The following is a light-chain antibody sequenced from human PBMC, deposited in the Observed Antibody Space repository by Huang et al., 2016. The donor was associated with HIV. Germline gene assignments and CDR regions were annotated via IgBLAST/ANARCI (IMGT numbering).Light chain of an antibody. Sequence: QLTQSPSSLSASVGDRVTITCRASQGISNPLSWYQQKPGKAPKLLIYDASSLQTGAPSRFSGSGSGTDFTLTISSLQPEDCATYYCQQFNHYPLTFGGGTKVEIE. CDR3: QQFNHYPLT. CDR2: DAS. J-gene: IGKJ4*01. CDR1: QGISNP. V-gene: IGKV1D-13*01.